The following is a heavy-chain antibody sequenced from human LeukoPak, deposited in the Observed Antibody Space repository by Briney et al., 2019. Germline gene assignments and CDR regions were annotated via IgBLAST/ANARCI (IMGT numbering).Heavy chain of an antibody. Sequence: PGGSLRLSCAASGFTFSSYWMHWVRQAPGKGLVWVSRINSDGSSTSYADSVKGRFTISRDNAKNTLYLQMNSLRAEDTAVYYCARAGRGYYGSGSYYPSWGQGTLVTVSS. CDR1: GFTFSSYW. CDR3: ARAGRGYYGSGSYYPS. V-gene: IGHV3-74*01. J-gene: IGHJ5*02. CDR2: INSDGSST. D-gene: IGHD3-10*01.